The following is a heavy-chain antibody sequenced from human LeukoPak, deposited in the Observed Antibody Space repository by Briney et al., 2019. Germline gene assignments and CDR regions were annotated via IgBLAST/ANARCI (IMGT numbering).Heavy chain of an antibody. CDR1: GFTFSSYA. CDR3: AKTPSRGYSGCDGATGDY. J-gene: IGHJ4*02. Sequence: PGGSLRLSCAASGFTFSSYAMSWVRQAPGKGLEWVSAISGSGGSTYYADSVKGRFTISRDNSKNTLYLQMNSLRAEDTAVYYCAKTPSRGYSGCDGATGDYWGQGTLVTVSS. CDR2: ISGSGGST. V-gene: IGHV3-23*01. D-gene: IGHD5-12*01.